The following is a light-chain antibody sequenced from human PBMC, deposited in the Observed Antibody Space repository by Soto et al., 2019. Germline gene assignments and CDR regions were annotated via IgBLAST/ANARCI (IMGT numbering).Light chain of an antibody. CDR2: AAS. CDR1: QGIDTY. V-gene: IGKV1-27*01. J-gene: IGKJ3*01. Sequence: DIQMTQSPSSLSASVGDRVTVTCRASQGIDTYLAWYQQKPGQVPKLLIYAASTLQSGVPSRFSGSGSVTDFTLTISSLQPEDVATYVCQKYTRAPFTFGPGTKVDIK. CDR3: QKYTRAPFT.